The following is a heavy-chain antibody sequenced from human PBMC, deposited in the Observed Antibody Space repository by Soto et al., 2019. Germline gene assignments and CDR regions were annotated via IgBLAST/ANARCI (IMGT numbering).Heavy chain of an antibody. CDR1: GGSISSSSYY. CDR3: VGNIAARLEFDY. Sequence: SEPLSLTCTVSGGSISSSSYYWGWIRQPPGKGLEWIGSIYYSGSTYYNPSLKSRVTISVDTSNNQCSLKLSFVTAADTAVYYCVGNIAARLEFDYLGQGTLVTVSS. V-gene: IGHV4-39*01. D-gene: IGHD6-6*01. CDR2: IYYSGST. J-gene: IGHJ4*02.